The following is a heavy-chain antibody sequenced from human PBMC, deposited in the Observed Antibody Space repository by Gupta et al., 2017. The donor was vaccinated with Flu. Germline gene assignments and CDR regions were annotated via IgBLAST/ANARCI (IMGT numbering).Heavy chain of an antibody. CDR3: VKDEGTWTLVGDD. Sequence: VQLVESGGGLVQPGESLRLSCSASGFTFRGFAMHWVSQGPGKGLQYVAGISRKGYTTHCEDSVRDRCTIARENSKNTMYSQSSSLRPEDTAVDYCVKDEGTWTLVGDDWGQGTRGTGSA. CDR2: ISRKGYTT. V-gene: IGHV3-64D*06. J-gene: IGHJ4*02. CDR1: GFTFRGFA. D-gene: IGHD3-3*01.